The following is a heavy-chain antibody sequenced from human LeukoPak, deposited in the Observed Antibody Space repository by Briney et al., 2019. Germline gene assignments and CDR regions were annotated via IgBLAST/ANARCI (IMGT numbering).Heavy chain of an antibody. CDR3: ARYCNGDTCDGALDL. J-gene: IGHJ3*01. CDR2: IDGDAGRT. CDR1: GFTFNNYW. D-gene: IGHD2-15*01. Sequence: PGGSLRLSCAASGFTFNNYWIHWVRQVPGKDLVWVSRIDGDAGRTNYADSVKGRFTISRDNVKNMVYLQMSSLTVEDTAVYYCARYCNGDTCDGALDLWGQGTLVTVSS. V-gene: IGHV3-74*01.